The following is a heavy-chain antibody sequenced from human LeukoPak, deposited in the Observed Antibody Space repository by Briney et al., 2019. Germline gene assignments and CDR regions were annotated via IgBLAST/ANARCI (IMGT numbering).Heavy chain of an antibody. CDR1: GFTFNNCA. J-gene: IGHJ4*02. CDR2: ISGNGGST. Sequence: GGSLRLSCAASGFTFNNCAMTWVRQAPGKGLEWVSGISGNGGSTYYADSVKGRFTISRDNSKNTLYLQMNSLRAEDTAVLYCAKWSKYTYGYFDYWGQGTLVTVSS. V-gene: IGHV3-23*01. D-gene: IGHD5-18*01. CDR3: AKWSKYTYGYFDY.